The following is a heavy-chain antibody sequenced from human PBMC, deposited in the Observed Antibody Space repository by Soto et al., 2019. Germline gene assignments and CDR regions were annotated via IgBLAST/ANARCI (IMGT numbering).Heavy chain of an antibody. CDR1: GFTVSSNY. CDR3: AILSN. CDR2: IYSDGTT. D-gene: IGHD6-6*01. Sequence: VQLVETGGGLIQPGGSLRLSCAASGFTVSSNYMNWVRQAPGKGLEWLSMIYSDGTTHYADSVKGRFTISRDNFKNTLYLQMNNLRAEDTAVYYCAILSNWGQGTLVTVSS. V-gene: IGHV3-53*02. J-gene: IGHJ4*02.